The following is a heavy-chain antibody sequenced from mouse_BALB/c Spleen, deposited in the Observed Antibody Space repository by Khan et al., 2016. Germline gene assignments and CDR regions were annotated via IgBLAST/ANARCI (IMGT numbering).Heavy chain of an antibody. CDR2: IDPANGNT. Sequence: VQLQQPGAELVKPGASVKLSCTASGFNIKDTYMHWVKQRPEQGLEWIGRIDPANGNTKYDPKFQGKATITADTSSNTAYLQLSSLTSEDTAVYYCARNYGSSPYAMDYWGQGTSVTVSS. CDR1: GFNIKDTY. D-gene: IGHD1-1*01. J-gene: IGHJ4*01. CDR3: ARNYGSSPYAMDY. V-gene: IGHV14-3*02.